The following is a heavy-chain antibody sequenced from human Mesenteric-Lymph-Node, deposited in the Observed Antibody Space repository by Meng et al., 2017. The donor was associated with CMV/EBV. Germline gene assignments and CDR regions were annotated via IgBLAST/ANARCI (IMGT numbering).Heavy chain of an antibody. V-gene: IGHV1-69*10. D-gene: IGHD1-26*01. CDR1: GYTFTSYG. CDR3: ARGGSGSYYLDY. J-gene: IGHJ4*02. Sequence: SVKVSCKASGYTFTSYGISWVRQAPGQGLEWMGGIIPILGIANYAQKFQGRVTITADKSTSTAYMELSSLRSEDTAVYYCARGGSGSYYLDYWGQGTLVTVSS. CDR2: IIPILGIA.